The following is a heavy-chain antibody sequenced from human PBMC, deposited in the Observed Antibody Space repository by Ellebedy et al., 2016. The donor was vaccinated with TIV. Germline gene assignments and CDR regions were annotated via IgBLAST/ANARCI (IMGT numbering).Heavy chain of an antibody. D-gene: IGHD6-19*01. CDR1: GFTFSSYA. V-gene: IGHV3-23*01. J-gene: IGHJ4*02. CDR2: ISGSDGST. Sequence: PGGSLRLSCAASGFTFSSYAMNWVRQAPGKGLEWVSVISGSDGSTYYADSVKGRFTISRDNSKDTLYLQMNSLRAEDTAVYYCARRSSGWYFDYWGQGTLVTVSS. CDR3: ARRSSGWYFDY.